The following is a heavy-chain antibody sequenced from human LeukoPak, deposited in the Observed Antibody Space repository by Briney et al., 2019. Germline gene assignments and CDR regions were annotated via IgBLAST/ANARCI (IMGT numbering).Heavy chain of an antibody. J-gene: IGHJ4*02. D-gene: IGHD5-24*01. V-gene: IGHV4-59*01. CDR2: IYYSGST. CDR3: ARDRGVATIDFYFDY. CDR1: GDSISSHYY. Sequence: SETLSLTCTVSGDSISSHYYWSWIRQPAGKGLEWIGYIYYSGSTNYNPFLKSRVTISVDTSKNQFSLKLSSVTAADTAVYYCARDRGVATIDFYFDYWGQGTLVTVSS.